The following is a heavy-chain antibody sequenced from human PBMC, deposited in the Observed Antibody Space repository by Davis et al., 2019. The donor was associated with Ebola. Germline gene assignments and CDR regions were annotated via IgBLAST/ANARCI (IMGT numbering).Heavy chain of an antibody. CDR3: ARDYGGTGFDP. Sequence: ASVKVSCKASGYTFTSYAMHWVRQAPGQRLEWMGWINAGNGNTKYSQKFQGRVTITRDTSASTAYMKLSSLRSEETAVYYCARDYGGTGFDPWGQGTLVTVSS. CDR2: INAGNGNT. CDR1: GYTFTSYA. J-gene: IGHJ5*02. V-gene: IGHV1-3*01. D-gene: IGHD4-23*01.